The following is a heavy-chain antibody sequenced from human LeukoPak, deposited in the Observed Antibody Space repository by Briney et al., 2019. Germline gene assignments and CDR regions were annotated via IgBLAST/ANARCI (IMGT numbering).Heavy chain of an antibody. CDR2: INSEGSST. J-gene: IGHJ4*02. Sequence: GGSLRLSCAASGFTLSRYGMNWVRQAPGKGLVWVSRINSEGSSTTYADSVKGRFTISRDNSKNTQYLQMNSLRAEDTAVYYCLGYCSGGSCYSGGYWGQGTLVTVSS. CDR1: GFTLSRYG. CDR3: LGYCSGGSCYSGGY. V-gene: IGHV3-74*01. D-gene: IGHD2-15*01.